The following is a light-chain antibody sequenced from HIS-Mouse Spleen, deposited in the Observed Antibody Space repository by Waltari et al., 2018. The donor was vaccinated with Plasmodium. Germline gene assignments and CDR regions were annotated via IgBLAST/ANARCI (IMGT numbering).Light chain of an antibody. CDR1: TSDVGGEHY. J-gene: IGLJ2*01. V-gene: IGLV2-11*01. CDR2: DVS. Sequence: QSALTQPRSVSGSPGQSVTIPCTATTSDVGGEHYFSWYQQHPGKAPKLMIYDVSKRPSGVPDRFSGSKSGNTASLTISGLQAEDEADYYCCSYAGSYTWVFGGGTKLTVL. CDR3: CSYAGSYTWV.